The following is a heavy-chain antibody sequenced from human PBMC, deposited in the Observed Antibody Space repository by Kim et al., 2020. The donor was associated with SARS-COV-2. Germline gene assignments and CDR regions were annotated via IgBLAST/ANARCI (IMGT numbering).Heavy chain of an antibody. CDR3: ARPGQQRLNWYFDL. Sequence: GESLKISCKGSGYNFATSWIAWVRQMPGKGLEWMGIIYPGDSDTRYSPSFQGQVTISADKSITTAYLQWSNLKASDTAMYYCARPGQQRLNWYFDLWGRGTLVTVSS. CDR2: IYPGDSDT. V-gene: IGHV5-51*01. CDR1: GYNFATSW. J-gene: IGHJ2*01. D-gene: IGHD6-13*01.